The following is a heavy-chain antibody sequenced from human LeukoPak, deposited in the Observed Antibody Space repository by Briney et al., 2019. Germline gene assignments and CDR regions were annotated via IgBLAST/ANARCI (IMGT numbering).Heavy chain of an antibody. Sequence: GGSLRLSXAASGFTFSSYSMNWVRQAPGKGLEWVSSISSSSSYIYYADSVKGRFTISRDNAKNSLYLQMNSLRAEDTAVYYCARDQNYYDSSGYYDGYWGQGTLVTVSS. CDR1: GFTFSSYS. J-gene: IGHJ4*02. CDR3: ARDQNYYDSSGYYDGY. V-gene: IGHV3-21*01. D-gene: IGHD3-22*01. CDR2: ISSSSSYI.